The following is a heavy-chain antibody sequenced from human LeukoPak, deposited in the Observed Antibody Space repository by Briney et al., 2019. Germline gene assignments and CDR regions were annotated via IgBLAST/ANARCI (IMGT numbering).Heavy chain of an antibody. Sequence: PGGSLRLSCAASGFAFSSYGMYWVRQTADKGLEWVAYIRRDGTYVNYADSVRGRFTISRDNSKNTLSLQMNNLRAEDTAGCYCASGGPTRGTLDFWGQGTLVTVSS. CDR1: GFAFSSYG. J-gene: IGHJ4*02. D-gene: IGHD4-17*01. CDR2: IRRDGTYV. V-gene: IGHV3-30*02. CDR3: ASGGPTRGTLDF.